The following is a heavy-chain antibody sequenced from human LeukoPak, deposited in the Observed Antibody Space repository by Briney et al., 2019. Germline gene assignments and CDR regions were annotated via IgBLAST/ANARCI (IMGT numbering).Heavy chain of an antibody. J-gene: IGHJ4*02. D-gene: IGHD1-26*01. V-gene: IGHV3-23*01. CDR2: IGDTT. Sequence: PGGSLRLSCAASGFTFSTYAMSWVRQAPGKGLEWVSAIGDTTYYSDSVKGGFTISSDNSNNTLYLQMNNLRAEDAAIYYCAKAYAFVGANYFDHWGQGTLVTVSS. CDR1: GFTFSTYA. CDR3: AKAYAFVGANYFDH.